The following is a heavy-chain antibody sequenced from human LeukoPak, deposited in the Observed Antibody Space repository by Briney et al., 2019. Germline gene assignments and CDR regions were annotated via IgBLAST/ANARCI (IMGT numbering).Heavy chain of an antibody. V-gene: IGHV1-2*02. CDR2: INPNSGGT. Sequence: ASVKVSCKASGYTFTGYYMHWVRQAPGQGLEWMGWINPNSGGTNYAQKFQGRVTMTRDTSISTAYMEPSRLRSDDTAVYYCARDNDSGDPPHFDYWGQGTLVTVSS. CDR1: GYTFTGYY. CDR3: ARDNDSGDPPHFDY. J-gene: IGHJ4*02. D-gene: IGHD3-10*01.